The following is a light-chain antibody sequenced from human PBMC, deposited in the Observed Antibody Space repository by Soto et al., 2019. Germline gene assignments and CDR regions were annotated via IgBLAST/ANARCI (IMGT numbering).Light chain of an antibody. J-gene: IGKJ1*01. CDR1: QSVSSN. V-gene: IGKV3-20*01. Sequence: EIVMTQSPATLSASPGERATLSCRASQSVSSNLAWYQQKPGQAPRLLIYGASSRATGIPDRFSGSGSGTDFTPTISRLEPEDFAVYYCQQYGSSPWTFGQGPKVDI. CDR2: GAS. CDR3: QQYGSSPWT.